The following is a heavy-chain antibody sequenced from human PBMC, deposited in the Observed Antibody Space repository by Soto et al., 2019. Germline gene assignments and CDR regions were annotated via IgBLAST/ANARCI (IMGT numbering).Heavy chain of an antibody. J-gene: IGHJ6*04. CDR2: TYYRSKWYN. CDR1: GDSVSSNSAA. Sequence: SQTLSLTCAISGDSVSSNSAAWNWIRQSPSRGLEWLGRTYYRSKWYNDYAVSVKSRITINPSKNQFSLQLNSVTPEDTAVYYCARVVRSSGWYYYYYGREGWGKGNTVSVSA. CDR3: ARVVRSSGWYYYYYGREG. V-gene: IGHV6-1*01. D-gene: IGHD6-19*01.